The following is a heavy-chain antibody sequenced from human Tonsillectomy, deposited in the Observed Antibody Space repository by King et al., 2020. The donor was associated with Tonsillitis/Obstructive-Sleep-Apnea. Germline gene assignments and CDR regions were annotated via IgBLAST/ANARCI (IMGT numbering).Heavy chain of an antibody. J-gene: IGHJ4*02. CDR1: GFTFSSYA. D-gene: IGHD1-26*01. V-gene: IGHV3-30*04. Sequence: VQLVESGGGVVQPGRSLRLSCAASGFTFSSYAMHWVRQAPGKGLEWVAVISYDGSNKYYADSVKGRFTISRDNSKNTLYLQMNSLRAEDTAVYYCAREKGDSGSYIDYWGQGTLVTVSS. CDR2: ISYDGSNK. CDR3: AREKGDSGSYIDY.